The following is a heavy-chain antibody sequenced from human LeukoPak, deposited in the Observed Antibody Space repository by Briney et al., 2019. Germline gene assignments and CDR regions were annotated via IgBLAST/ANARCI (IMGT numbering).Heavy chain of an antibody. CDR3: ARDTANYHYDSSGYYFDY. Sequence: ASVKVSCKASGYTFISYYMHWVRQAPGQGLEWMGIINPRGGSTSYAQKFQGRVIMTRDTSTSTVYMELSSLRSEDTAVYYCARDTANYHYDSSGYYFDYWGQGTLVTVSS. CDR1: GYTFISYY. J-gene: IGHJ4*02. V-gene: IGHV1-46*01. CDR2: INPRGGST. D-gene: IGHD3-22*01.